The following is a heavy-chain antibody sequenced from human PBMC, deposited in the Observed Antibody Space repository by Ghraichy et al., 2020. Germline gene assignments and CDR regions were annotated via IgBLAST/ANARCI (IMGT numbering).Heavy chain of an antibody. Sequence: SETLSLTCTVSGGSISSSSYYWGLIRQPPGKGLEWIGSIYYSGSTYYNPSLKSRVTISVDTSKNQFSLKLSSVTAADTAVYYCARHVITMVRGTTLDYWGQGTLVTVSS. J-gene: IGHJ4*02. CDR1: GGSISSSSYY. CDR2: IYYSGST. D-gene: IGHD3-10*01. CDR3: ARHVITMVRGTTLDY. V-gene: IGHV4-39*01.